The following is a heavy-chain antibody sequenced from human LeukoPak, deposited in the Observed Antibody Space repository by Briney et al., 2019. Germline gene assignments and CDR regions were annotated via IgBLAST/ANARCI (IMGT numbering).Heavy chain of an antibody. V-gene: IGHV3-48*01. J-gene: IGHJ4*03. CDR1: GFTFRDYN. CDR3: ARPTSSGWYSH. D-gene: IGHD6-19*01. CDR2: ITGSGRTI. Sequence: GGPLRLSCAASGFTFRDYNMNWVPQAPGKGLEWVSYITGSGRTIFYADSVKARLTISRDNVKNSLYLQMNSLRAEDTAVYYCARPTSSGWYSHWGQGTVVTVSS.